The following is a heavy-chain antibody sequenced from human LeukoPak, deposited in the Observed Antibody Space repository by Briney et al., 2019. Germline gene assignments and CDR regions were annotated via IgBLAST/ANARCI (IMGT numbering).Heavy chain of an antibody. CDR2: IYSDNT. V-gene: IGHV3-53*01. CDR1: GFTVSSNS. D-gene: IGHD1-26*01. J-gene: IGHJ4*02. Sequence: PGGSLRLSCTVSGFTVSSNSMSWVRQAPGKGLEWVSFIYSDNTHYSDSVKGRFTISRDNSKNTLYLQMNSLRAEDTAVYYCTRHIESSRGIVGATWWGQGTLVTVSS. CDR3: TRHIESSRGIVGATW.